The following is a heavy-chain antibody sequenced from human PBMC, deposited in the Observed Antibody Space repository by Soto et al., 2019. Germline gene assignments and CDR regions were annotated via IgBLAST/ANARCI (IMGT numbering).Heavy chain of an antibody. Sequence: PSVTQALSCNVYGVSVSSSDYYLGWIRQPPGKGLEWIVSIYHSGNTYYNPSLKSRVTISVDTSKNQFSLKLSSVTAADTAVYYCARGRERRGPRDYWGQGTLVTVSS. CDR3: ARGRERRGPRDY. CDR1: GVSVSSSDYY. D-gene: IGHD1-26*01. J-gene: IGHJ4*02. V-gene: IGHV4-39*01. CDR2: IYHSGNT.